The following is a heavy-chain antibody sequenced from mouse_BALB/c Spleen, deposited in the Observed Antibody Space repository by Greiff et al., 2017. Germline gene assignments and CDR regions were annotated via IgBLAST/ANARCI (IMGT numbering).Heavy chain of an antibody. D-gene: IGHD2-2*01. Sequence: EVQRVESGPSLVKPSQTLSLTCSVTGDSITSCYWNWIRKFPGNELECMGYISYSGSTYYNPSLKSRIAITRDTSKTQYYLKLNSATTEDTATYYCARGGYDGGSWFAYWGQGTLVTVSA. V-gene: IGHV3-8*02. CDR3: ARGGYDGGSWFAY. CDR2: ISYSGST. CDR1: GDSITSCY. J-gene: IGHJ3*01.